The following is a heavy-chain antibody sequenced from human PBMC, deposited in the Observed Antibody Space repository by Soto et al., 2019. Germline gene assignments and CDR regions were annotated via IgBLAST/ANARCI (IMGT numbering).Heavy chain of an antibody. D-gene: IGHD3-10*01. J-gene: IGHJ5*02. CDR1: GYTFTSYA. Sequence: ASVKVSCKAPGYTFTSYAMHWVRQAPGQRLEWMGWINAGNGNTKYSQKFQGRVTITRDTSASTAYMELSSLRSEDTAVYYCARDLGVLWFGELSGVWFDPWGQGTLVTVSS. CDR3: ARDLGVLWFGELSGVWFDP. V-gene: IGHV1-3*01. CDR2: INAGNGNT.